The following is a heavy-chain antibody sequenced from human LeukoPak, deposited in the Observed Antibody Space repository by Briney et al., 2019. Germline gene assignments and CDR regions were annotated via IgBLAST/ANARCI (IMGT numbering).Heavy chain of an antibody. CDR3: ARGTYGSSWQLEHFDY. CDR1: GGSISSYY. J-gene: IGHJ4*02. Sequence: SETLSLTCTASGGSISSYYWSWIRQPPGKGLEWIGYIYYSGSTNYNPSLKSRVTISVDTSKNQFSLKLSPLTAADTAVYYCARGTYGSSWQLEHFDYWGQGTLVTVSS. D-gene: IGHD6-13*01. V-gene: IGHV4-59*01. CDR2: IYYSGST.